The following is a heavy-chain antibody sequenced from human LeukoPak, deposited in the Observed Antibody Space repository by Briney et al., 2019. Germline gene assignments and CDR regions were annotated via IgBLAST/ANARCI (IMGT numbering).Heavy chain of an antibody. Sequence: SETLSLTCTVSGGSISTSSYYWSWIRQPAGKGLEWIGRIYTSGITNYNPSLKSRVTMSVDTSKNQFSLKLTSVTAADTAVYYCARANSYDSSGHYYEFGYWGQGTLVTVSS. J-gene: IGHJ4*02. CDR1: GGSISTSSYY. D-gene: IGHD3-22*01. V-gene: IGHV4-61*02. CDR3: ARANSYDSSGHYYEFGY. CDR2: IYTSGIT.